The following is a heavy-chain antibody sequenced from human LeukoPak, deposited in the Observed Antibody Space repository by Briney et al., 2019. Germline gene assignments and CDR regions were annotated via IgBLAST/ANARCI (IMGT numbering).Heavy chain of an antibody. Sequence: PGGSLRLSCAASGFTFSSYAMSWVRQAPGKGLEWVSAISGSGGSTYYADSVKGRFTISGDNAKNSLYLQMNSLRAEDTAVYYCARVSAWQWLVPYFDYWGQGTLVTVSS. CDR3: ARVSAWQWLVPYFDY. J-gene: IGHJ4*02. V-gene: IGHV3-23*01. D-gene: IGHD6-19*01. CDR2: ISGSGGST. CDR1: GFTFSSYA.